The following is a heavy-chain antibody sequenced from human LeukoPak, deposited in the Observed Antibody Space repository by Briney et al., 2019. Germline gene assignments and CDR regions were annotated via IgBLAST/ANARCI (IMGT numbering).Heavy chain of an antibody. V-gene: IGHV5-51*01. J-gene: IGHJ3*02. D-gene: IGHD3-22*01. CDR3: ARPTYYYDMWAFDI. CDR1: GYSFTSYW. CDR2: IYPGDSDT. Sequence: GESLKISRKGFGYSFTSYWIGWVRQMPGKGLEWLGIIYPGDSDTRYSPSFQGQVTISADNSISTAYLQWSSLKASDTAMYYCARPTYYYDMWAFDIWGQGTMVTVSS.